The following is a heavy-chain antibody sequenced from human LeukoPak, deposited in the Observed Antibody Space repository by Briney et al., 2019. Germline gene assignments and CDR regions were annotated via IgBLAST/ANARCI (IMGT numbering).Heavy chain of an antibody. Sequence: PGGSLRLSCEASGLTFSSYAMSWVRQAPGKGLEWVSAISGSGGSTYYADSVKGRFTISRDNSKNTLYLQMNSLRAEDTAVYYCAKTGAGYYYMDVWGKGTTVTVSS. J-gene: IGHJ6*03. D-gene: IGHD7-27*01. CDR3: AKTGAGYYYMDV. V-gene: IGHV3-23*01. CDR2: ISGSGGST. CDR1: GLTFSSYA.